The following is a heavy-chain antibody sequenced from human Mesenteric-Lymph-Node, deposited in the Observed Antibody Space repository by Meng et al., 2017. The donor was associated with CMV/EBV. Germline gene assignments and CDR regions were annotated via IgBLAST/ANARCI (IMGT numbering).Heavy chain of an antibody. D-gene: IGHD3-10*01. CDR1: GYTFTSYG. Sequence: GYTFTSYGISWVRQAPGQGLEWMGWISAYNGNTNYAQKLQGRVTMTTDTSTSTAYMELRSLRSDDTAVYYCARDQRFGELLYGTFDYWGQGTLVTVSS. CDR3: ARDQRFGELLYGTFDY. V-gene: IGHV1-18*04. J-gene: IGHJ4*02. CDR2: ISAYNGNT.